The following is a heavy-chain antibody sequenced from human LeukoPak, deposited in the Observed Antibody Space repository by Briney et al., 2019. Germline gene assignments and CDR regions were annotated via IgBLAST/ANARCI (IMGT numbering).Heavy chain of an antibody. V-gene: IGHV1-46*01. D-gene: IGHD6-19*01. CDR2: ISPSGGST. CDR3: AAAVAGNLHFDY. J-gene: IGHJ4*02. CDR1: GYTFTSYY. Sequence: ASVKVSCKASGYTFTSYYMHWVRQAPGQGLEWMGIISPSGGSTSYAQKFQGRVTMTRDTSTSTVYMELSSLRSEDTAVYYCAAAVAGNLHFDYWGQGTLVTVSS.